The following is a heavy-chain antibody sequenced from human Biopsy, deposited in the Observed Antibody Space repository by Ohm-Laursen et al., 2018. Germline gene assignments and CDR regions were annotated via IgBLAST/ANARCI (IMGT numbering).Heavy chain of an antibody. D-gene: IGHD6-19*01. CDR2: ISSSSSTI. J-gene: IGHJ4*02. CDR1: GFTFSSYS. V-gene: IGHV3-48*04. Sequence: GSLRLSCAASGFTFSSYSMNWVRQAPGKGLEWVSYISSSSSTIYYADSVKGRFTISRDNAKDLPYLQMNSLRAEDTAVYYCAKGRLRAVARFDYWGQGTLVTVSS. CDR3: AKGRLRAVARFDY.